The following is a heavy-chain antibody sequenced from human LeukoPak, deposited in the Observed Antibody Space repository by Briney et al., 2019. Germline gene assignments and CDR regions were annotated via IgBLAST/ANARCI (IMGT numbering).Heavy chain of an antibody. CDR3: ARESLGIVATALFDY. V-gene: IGHV1-46*01. D-gene: IGHD1-26*01. J-gene: IGHJ4*01. CDR1: GYSFTTYA. Sequence: ASVKVSCKTSGYSFTTYAISWGRQAPGRGLEWMGRINPSGGGTSYAQKFQGRVTMTRYTSTSTVYMELSSPRSEATAVYYCARESLGIVATALFDYWGHGTLITVSS. CDR2: INPSGGGT.